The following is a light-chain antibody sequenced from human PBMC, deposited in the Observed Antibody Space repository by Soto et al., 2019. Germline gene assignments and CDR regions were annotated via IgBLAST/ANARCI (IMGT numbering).Light chain of an antibody. CDR3: QQYGSSPWT. CDR2: GAS. V-gene: IGKV3-20*01. CDR1: QTVRNSY. Sequence: ETVLTQSPGTLSLSPGERATLSCRASQTVRNSYLAWYQQEPGQAPRLLIYGASSRATGIPDRFSGSGSETDFTLTISRLEPEDFVVYYCQQYGSSPWTFGQGTKVEIK. J-gene: IGKJ1*01.